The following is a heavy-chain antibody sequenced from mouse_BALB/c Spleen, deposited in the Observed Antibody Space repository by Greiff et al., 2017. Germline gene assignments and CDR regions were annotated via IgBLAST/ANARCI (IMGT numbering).Heavy chain of an antibody. D-gene: IGHD2-3*01. J-gene: IGHJ4*01. V-gene: IGHV1-87*01. Sequence: QVQLKQSGAELARPGASVKLSCKASGYTFTSYWMQWVKQRPGQGLEWIGAIYPGDGDTRYTQKFKGKATLTADKSSSTAYMQLSSLASEDSAVYYCARRDDGYYGGNAMDYWGQGTSVTVSS. CDR3: ARRDDGYYGGNAMDY. CDR1: GYTFTSYW. CDR2: IYPGDGDT.